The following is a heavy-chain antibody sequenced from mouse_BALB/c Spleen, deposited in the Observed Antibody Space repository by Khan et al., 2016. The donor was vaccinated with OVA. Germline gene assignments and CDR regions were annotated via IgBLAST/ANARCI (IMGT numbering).Heavy chain of an antibody. CDR1: GYSITSDYA. CDR2: ISYSGRT. V-gene: IGHV3-2*02. Sequence: EVQLVESGPGLVKPSQSLSLTCTVTGYSITSDYAWHWLRQFPGNKLEWMGYISYSGRTSYNPSLKRRISVTRDTSKSQFFLQLNSVTTEDTATYYCAMGRTYWGQGTLVTVSA. CDR3: AMGRTY. J-gene: IGHJ3*01. D-gene: IGHD4-1*01.